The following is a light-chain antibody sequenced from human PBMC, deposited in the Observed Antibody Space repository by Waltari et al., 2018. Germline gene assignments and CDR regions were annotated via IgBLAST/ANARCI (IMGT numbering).Light chain of an antibody. CDR1: QGISSY. CDR2: AAS. Sequence: AIRMTQSPSSFSASTGDRVTITCRASQGISSYLAWYQPKPGKAPKLLIYAASTLQSGVPSRFSDSGSGTDFTLTISCLQSEDFATYYCQQYYSYPDTFGGGTKVEIK. CDR3: QQYYSYPDT. J-gene: IGKJ4*01. V-gene: IGKV1-8*01.